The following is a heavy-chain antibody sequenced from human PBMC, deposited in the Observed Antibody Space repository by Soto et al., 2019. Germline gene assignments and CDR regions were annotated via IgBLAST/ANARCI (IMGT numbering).Heavy chain of an antibody. D-gene: IGHD1-26*01. V-gene: IGHV3-9*01. CDR2: LSWNSGNI. Sequence: EVQLVESGGGLEQPGRSLRLSCAASGFSFEAYAMHWVRQVPGKGLEWVSGLSWNSGNIGYADSVKGRFTISRDNAKNSLYLQMNSLGVEDTALYYCAKAPQWAGYWYFDLWGRDTLVTVSS. CDR1: GFSFEAYA. J-gene: IGHJ2*01. CDR3: AKAPQWAGYWYFDL.